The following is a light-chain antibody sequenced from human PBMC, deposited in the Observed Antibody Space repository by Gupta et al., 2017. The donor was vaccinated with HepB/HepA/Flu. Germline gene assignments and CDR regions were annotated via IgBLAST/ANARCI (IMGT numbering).Light chain of an antibody. J-gene: IGKJ2*04. Sequence: IQMTQSPSTLSASFGDRVTITCRASQSINTWLAWYQQKPGKAPKLLIYKASTLESGVPSRFSGSGSGTEFTLTISSLQPDDFATYYCQQYDSHLCSFGQGTKLEIK. CDR1: QSINTW. CDR3: QQYDSHLCS. CDR2: KAS. V-gene: IGKV1-5*03.